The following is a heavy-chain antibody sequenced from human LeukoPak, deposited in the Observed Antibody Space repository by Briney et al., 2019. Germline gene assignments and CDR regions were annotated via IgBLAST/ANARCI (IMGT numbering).Heavy chain of an antibody. J-gene: IGHJ4*02. D-gene: IGHD4-17*01. Sequence: PSETLSLTCTVSGGSISSSSYYWGWIRQPPGKGLEWIGRVNYDVITNYNPSPKSRVTIFVDTSKNEFSLKLSSVTAADTAVYYCARWSTTVFDYWGQGALVAVSS. V-gene: IGHV4-39*01. CDR1: GGSISSSSYY. CDR3: ARWSTTVFDY. CDR2: VNYDVIT.